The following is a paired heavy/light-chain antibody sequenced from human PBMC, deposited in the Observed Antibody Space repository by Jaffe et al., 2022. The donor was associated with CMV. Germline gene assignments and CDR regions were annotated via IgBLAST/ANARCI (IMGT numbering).Heavy chain of an antibody. J-gene: IGHJ4*02. D-gene: IGHD6-19*01. Sequence: QVHLVQSGAEVKKPGTSVKVSCKASGYTFSSHAMYWVRQAPGQRLEWMGWIHAGYGNTRYSQKFQGRVTITRDTSASTTYVELSSLRSEDTAVYYCARAQWLGALDSWGQGTLVTVS. CDR3: ARAQWLGALDS. CDR2: IHAGYGNT. V-gene: IGHV1-3*01. CDR1: GYTFSSHA.
Light chain of an antibody. CDR3: QQYGGSPWA. CDR2: AAS. CDR1: ESVSSGY. J-gene: IGKJ1*01. Sequence: VLTQSPGTLSMSPGERATLSCRASESVSSGYLAWYQQKAGQAPRLLIYAASSRATDIPDRFSGSGSGTDFTLTISRLEPEDFAVYYCQQYGGSPWAFGQGTKVEIK. V-gene: IGKV3-20*01.